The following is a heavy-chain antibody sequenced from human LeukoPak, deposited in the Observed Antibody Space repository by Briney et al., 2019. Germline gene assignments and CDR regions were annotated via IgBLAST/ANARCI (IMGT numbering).Heavy chain of an antibody. D-gene: IGHD1-1*01. CDR3: ARRWGGTTGTTYYYYGMDV. J-gene: IGHJ6*02. Sequence: PSETLSLTCTVSGGSISSYYWSWIRQPPGKGLEWIGYIYYSGSTNYNPSLKSRVTISVDTSKNQFSLKLSSVTAADTAVYYCARRWGGTTGTTYYYYGMDVWGQGTTVTVSS. CDR1: GGSISSYY. CDR2: IYYSGST. V-gene: IGHV4-59*08.